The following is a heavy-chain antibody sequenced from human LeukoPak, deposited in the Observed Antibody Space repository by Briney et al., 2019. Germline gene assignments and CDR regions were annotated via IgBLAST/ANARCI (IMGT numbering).Heavy chain of an antibody. J-gene: IGHJ4*02. CDR3: ARDHGDFVQHD. CDR1: GGSISSGNFY. Sequence: SETLSLTCTVSGGSISSGNFYWGWIRQPPGKELQWFGSIYYNGITHYNPSLESRVTISADTSTNEFSLKLRSVTAADTAMYYCARDHGDFVQHDWGQGTLVTVSS. V-gene: IGHV4-39*01. D-gene: IGHD4-17*01. CDR2: IYYNGIT.